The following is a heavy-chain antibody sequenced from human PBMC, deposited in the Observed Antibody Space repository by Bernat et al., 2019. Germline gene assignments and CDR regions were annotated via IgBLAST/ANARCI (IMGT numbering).Heavy chain of an antibody. V-gene: IGHV4-4*02. J-gene: IGHJ2*01. CDR3: ARNSCSGGSSHWFFDL. CDR1: GGSIGSSDW. Sequence: QVQLEESGPGLVKPSGTLSRTCAVSGGSIGSSDWWSWVRQPPGKGMQWIGAIYHSRSTNYMPSLQSPVTISIDRSKNQLSLKVTSVAAAVPAVYYCARNSCSGGSSHWFFDLWGRGTLVTVSS. CDR2: IYHSRST. D-gene: IGHD2-15*01.